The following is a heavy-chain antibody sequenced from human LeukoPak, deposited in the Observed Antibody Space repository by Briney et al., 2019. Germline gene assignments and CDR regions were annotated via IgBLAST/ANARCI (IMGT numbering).Heavy chain of an antibody. J-gene: IGHJ4*02. CDR2: MNPNSGNT. D-gene: IGHD3-22*01. CDR1: GYTFTSYD. V-gene: IGHV1-8*01. CDR3: ARGLGRHYYDSSGYNHY. Sequence: ASVKVSCKASGYTFTSYDINWVRQATGQGLEWMGWMNPNSGNTGYAQKFQGRVTMTRNTSISTAYMELSSLRSEDTAVYYCARGLGRHYYDSSGYNHYWGQGTLVTVSS.